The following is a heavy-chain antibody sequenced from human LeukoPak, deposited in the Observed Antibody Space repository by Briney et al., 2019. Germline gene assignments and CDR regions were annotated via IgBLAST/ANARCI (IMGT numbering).Heavy chain of an antibody. J-gene: IGHJ4*02. CDR1: GGTFSSYA. D-gene: IGHD2-21*02. CDR3: ARGRFCGGDCYHFDY. V-gene: IGHV1-69*13. Sequence: ASVKVSCKASGGTFSSYAISWVQQAPGQGLEWMGGIIPIFGTANYAQKFQGRVTITADESTSTAYMELSSLRSEDTAVYYCARGRFCGGDCYHFDYWGQGTLVTVSS. CDR2: IIPIFGTA.